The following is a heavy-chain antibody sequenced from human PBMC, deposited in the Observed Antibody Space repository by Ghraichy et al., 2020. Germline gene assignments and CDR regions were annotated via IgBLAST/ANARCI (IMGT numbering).Heavy chain of an antibody. CDR2: ISSSGDST. D-gene: IGHD3-22*01. CDR3: AKDRVGVFPDAFDI. J-gene: IGHJ3*02. V-gene: IGHV3-23*01. CDR1: GFTFSSYV. Sequence: GGSLRLSCAASGFTFSSYVMTWVRQAPGEGLDWVSGISSSGDSTYYADSVKGLFTVSRDNSKNTLYLQMNSVRAEDTAIYYCAKDRVGVFPDAFDIWGQGTLVTVSS.